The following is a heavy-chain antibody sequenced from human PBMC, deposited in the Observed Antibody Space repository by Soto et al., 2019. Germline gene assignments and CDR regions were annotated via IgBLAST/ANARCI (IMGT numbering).Heavy chain of an antibody. V-gene: IGHV1-8*02. Sequence: ASVKVSCKAAGYDFTAYDINWVRQASGQGLEWMRWMNPINGATGTARRFQGRVSLSRNTATGTAYLELTSLRSDDTAVYYCGRGPSPRAPAGGTPYYYAMDVWGQGTTVTVSS. CDR2: MNPINGAT. CDR1: GYDFTAYD. D-gene: IGHD6-13*01. J-gene: IGHJ6*02. CDR3: GRGPSPRAPAGGTPYYYAMDV.